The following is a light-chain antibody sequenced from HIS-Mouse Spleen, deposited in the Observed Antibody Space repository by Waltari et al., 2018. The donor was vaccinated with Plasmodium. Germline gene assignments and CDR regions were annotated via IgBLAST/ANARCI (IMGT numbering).Light chain of an antibody. CDR3: QQYNNWSFT. CDR1: QSVSSN. Sequence: EIVMTQSPATLSVSPGERATLSCRASQSVSSNLAWYHEKPGQAPRLLIYGASTRATGIPARFSGSGSGTEFTLTISSLQSEDFAVYYCQQYNNWSFTFGPGTEVDIK. J-gene: IGKJ3*01. V-gene: IGKV3-15*01. CDR2: GAS.